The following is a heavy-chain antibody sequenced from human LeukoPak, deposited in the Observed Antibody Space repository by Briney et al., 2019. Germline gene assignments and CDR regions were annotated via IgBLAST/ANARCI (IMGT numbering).Heavy chain of an antibody. CDR1: GFTFSSYD. Sequence: PGGSLRLSCAASGFTFSSYDMHWVRQAPGKGLEWVSAISTAGDTYYPGSVKGRFTISRENAKNSLYLQMNSLRAGDTAVYYCARSGADYYMDVWGKGTTVTISS. V-gene: IGHV3-13*01. CDR3: ARSGADYYMDV. CDR2: ISTAGDT. D-gene: IGHD4-17*01. J-gene: IGHJ6*03.